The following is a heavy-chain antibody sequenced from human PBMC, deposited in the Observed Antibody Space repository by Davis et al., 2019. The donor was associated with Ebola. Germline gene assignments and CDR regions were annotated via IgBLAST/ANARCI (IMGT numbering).Heavy chain of an antibody. Sequence: PGGSLRLSCKGSGFSFTSYWISWVRQLPGKGLEWMGRIDPSDSYTNYSPSFQGQVTISVDKSISTAYLQWSSLKASDTAMYYCARAGTGYYYYYGMDVWGQGTTVTVSS. D-gene: IGHD1-1*01. CDR1: GFSFTSYW. J-gene: IGHJ6*02. V-gene: IGHV5-10-1*04. CDR2: IDPSDSYT. CDR3: ARAGTGYYYYYGMDV.